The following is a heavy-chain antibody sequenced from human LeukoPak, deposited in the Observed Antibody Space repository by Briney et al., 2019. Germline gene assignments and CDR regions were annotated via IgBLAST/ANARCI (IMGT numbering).Heavy chain of an antibody. V-gene: IGHV1-18*01. Sequence: ASVKVSCKASGYTFTSYGISWVRQAPGQGLEWMGWIGAYNGNTNYAQKLQGRVTMTTDTSTSTAYMELRSLRSDDTAVYYCGLGSDLGWFDPWGQGTLVTVSS. D-gene: IGHD2-2*03. CDR1: GYTFTSYG. CDR2: IGAYNGNT. J-gene: IGHJ5*02. CDR3: GLGSDLGWFDP.